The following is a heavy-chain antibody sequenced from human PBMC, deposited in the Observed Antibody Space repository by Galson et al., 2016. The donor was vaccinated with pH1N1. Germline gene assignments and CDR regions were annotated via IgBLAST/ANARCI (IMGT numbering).Heavy chain of an antibody. D-gene: IGHD3-3*01. CDR1: GFTFTTYG. CDR2: VSAYSGKT. CDR3: AGDEGGDFWSGYYYFDY. Sequence: SVKVSCKASGFTFTTYGFNWVRQAPGQGLEWMGGVSAYSGKTNYAQKFQGRVTMTTDTSTNTAYMELASLESDDTAVYYCAGDEGGDFWSGYYYFDYWGQGTLVTVSS. J-gene: IGHJ4*02. V-gene: IGHV1-18*01.